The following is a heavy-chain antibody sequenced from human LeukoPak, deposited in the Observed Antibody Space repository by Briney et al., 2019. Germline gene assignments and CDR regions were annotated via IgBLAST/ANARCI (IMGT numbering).Heavy chain of an antibody. CDR1: GFTFSSYW. Sequence: PGGSLRLSCAASGFTFSSYWMHWVRQAPGKGLVWVSRINRDGSSTNYADSVKGRFTISRDNSKNTLSLQMNSLRVEDTAIYYCAKDIQLSTWGLGTMVSVST. V-gene: IGHV3-74*01. CDR3: AKDIQLST. D-gene: IGHD3-16*02. CDR2: INRDGSST. J-gene: IGHJ3*01.